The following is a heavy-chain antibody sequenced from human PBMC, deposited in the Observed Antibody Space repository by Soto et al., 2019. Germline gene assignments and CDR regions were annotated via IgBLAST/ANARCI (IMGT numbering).Heavy chain of an antibody. CDR3: EGRDGTYRRKAKHYYYYYGVNV. Sequence: GSLRLSCAASGFTFSSYEMNWVRQAPGKGLEWISYIRISGSTLYYADSVKGRFTISRDDATRSLYMQMNSLTAEDTAVYYCEGRDGTYRRKAKHYYYYYGVNVWAQRTTVTVSS. CDR2: IRISGSTL. V-gene: IGHV3-48*03. CDR1: GFTFSSYE. D-gene: IGHD3-16*02. J-gene: IGHJ6*02.